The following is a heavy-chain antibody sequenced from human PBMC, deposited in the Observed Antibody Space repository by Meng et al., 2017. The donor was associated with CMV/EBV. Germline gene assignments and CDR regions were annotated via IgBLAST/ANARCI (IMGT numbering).Heavy chain of an antibody. J-gene: IGHJ6*02. CDR3: AREVGYCSSTSCPFYYGMDV. V-gene: IGHV1-8*03. CDR1: GYTFTSYD. D-gene: IGHD2-2*01. CDR2: MNPNSGNT. Sequence: ASVKVSCKASGYTFTSYDINWVRQATGQGLEWMGWMNPNSGNTGYAQKLQGRVTITRNTSISTAYMELSSLRSEDTAVYYCAREVGYCSSTSCPFYYGMDVWGQGTTVTVSS.